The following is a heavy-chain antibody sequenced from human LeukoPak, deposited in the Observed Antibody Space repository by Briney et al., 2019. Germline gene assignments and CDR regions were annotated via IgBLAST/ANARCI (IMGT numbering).Heavy chain of an antibody. V-gene: IGHV4-34*01. CDR3: ARGGNWPYYFDY. Sequence: NPSETLSLTCAVYGGSFSGYYWSWIRQPPGKGLEWIGEINHSGSTNYNPSLKSRVTISVDTSKNQFSLKLSSVTAADTAVYYCARGGNWPYYFDYWGQGTLVTVSS. CDR2: INHSGST. CDR1: GGSFSGYY. J-gene: IGHJ4*02.